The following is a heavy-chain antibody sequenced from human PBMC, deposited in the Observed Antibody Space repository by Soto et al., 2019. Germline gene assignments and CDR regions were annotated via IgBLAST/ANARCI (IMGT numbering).Heavy chain of an antibody. D-gene: IGHD3-22*01. CDR3: ARKDKSGYFNWFDP. J-gene: IGHJ5*02. CDR1: GYKFTSSW. Sequence: GESLKVSCRTSGYKFTSSWIAWVRQMPGKGLEWMGIIFPSDSDTRYSPSFQGQVTISADRSTSTVFLQWASLKASDTAVYFCARKDKSGYFNWFDPWGQVTLVTV. CDR2: IFPSDSDT. V-gene: IGHV5-51*01.